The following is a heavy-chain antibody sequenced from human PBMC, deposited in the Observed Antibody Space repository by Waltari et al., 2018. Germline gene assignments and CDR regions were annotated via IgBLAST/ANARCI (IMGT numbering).Heavy chain of an antibody. Sequence: QVQLVQSGAEVKKPGSSVKVSCKASGGTFSSYAISWVRQAPGQGLEWMGGISPIFGTANYAQKFQGRVTITADESTSTAYMELSSLRSEDTAVYYCARGGFPLPSYYYGMDVWGQGTTVTVSS. CDR1: GGTFSSYA. J-gene: IGHJ6*02. V-gene: IGHV1-69*01. CDR2: ISPIFGTA. CDR3: ARGGFPLPSYYYGMDV.